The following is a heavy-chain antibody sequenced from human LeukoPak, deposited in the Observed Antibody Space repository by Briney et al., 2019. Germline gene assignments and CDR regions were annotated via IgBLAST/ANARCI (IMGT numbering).Heavy chain of an antibody. Sequence: SETLSLTCTVSGGSIGSYYWSWIRQPPGKGLEWIGYIYYSGSTNYNPSLKSRVTISVDTSKNQFSLKLSSVTAADTAVYYCAREEVPYSYGFGDAFDIWGQGTMVTVSS. CDR2: IYYSGST. V-gene: IGHV4-59*01. CDR3: AREEVPYSYGFGDAFDI. J-gene: IGHJ3*02. D-gene: IGHD5-18*01. CDR1: GGSIGSYY.